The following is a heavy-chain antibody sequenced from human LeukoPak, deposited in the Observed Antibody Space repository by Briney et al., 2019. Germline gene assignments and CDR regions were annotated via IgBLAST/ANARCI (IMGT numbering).Heavy chain of an antibody. D-gene: IGHD2-15*01. Sequence: ASVKVSCKASGYTFTGYYMHWVRQAPGQGLEWMGWINPNSGGTNYAQKFQGRVTMTRDTSTSTVYMELSSLRSEDTAVYYCARRGAGYCSGGSCYLGYYFDYWGQGTLVTVSS. J-gene: IGHJ4*02. CDR3: ARRGAGYCSGGSCYLGYYFDY. CDR2: INPNSGGT. CDR1: GYTFTGYY. V-gene: IGHV1-2*02.